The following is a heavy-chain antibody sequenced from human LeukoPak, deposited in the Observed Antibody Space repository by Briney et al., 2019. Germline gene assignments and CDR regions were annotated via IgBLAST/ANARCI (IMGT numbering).Heavy chain of an antibody. CDR1: GFTFSTYS. Sequence: GGSLRLSCAVSGFTFSTYSMSWVRQAPGKGLEWVSVIYSGGSTYYADSLKGRFTISRDNSKNTLYLQMNSLRAEDTAVYYCARGALDITFRHAFDIWGQGTMVTVSS. CDR3: ARGALDITFRHAFDI. CDR2: IYSGGST. V-gene: IGHV3-53*01. J-gene: IGHJ3*02. D-gene: IGHD2-15*01.